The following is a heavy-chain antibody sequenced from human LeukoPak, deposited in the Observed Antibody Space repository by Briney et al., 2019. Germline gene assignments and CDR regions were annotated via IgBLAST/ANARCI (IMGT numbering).Heavy chain of an antibody. J-gene: IGHJ4*02. D-gene: IGHD3-10*01. CDR2: ISWNSGSI. Sequence: GGSLRLSCAASGFTFDDYAMHWVRQAPGKGLEWVSGISWNSGSIGYADSVKGRFTISRDNAKNSLYLQMNSLRAEDTAVYYCARGTQGVVRGSIGYWGQGTLVTVSS. V-gene: IGHV3-9*01. CDR3: ARGTQGVVRGSIGY. CDR1: GFTFDDYA.